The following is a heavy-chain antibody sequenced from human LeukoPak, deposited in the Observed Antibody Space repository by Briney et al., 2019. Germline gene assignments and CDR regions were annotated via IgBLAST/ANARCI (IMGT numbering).Heavy chain of an antibody. D-gene: IGHD1-26*01. CDR3: ARSENSGSYYYYGMDV. V-gene: IGHV4-31*03. Sequence: PSETLSLTCTVSGGSISRGGPSWTWIRQQPGKGLEWIGVIFNSGNTYYSPSLKSRVTISVDTSKNQFSLRLNSVTAADTAVYFCARSENSGSYYYYGMDVWGQGTTVTVSS. J-gene: IGHJ6*02. CDR1: GGSISRGGPS. CDR2: IFNSGNT.